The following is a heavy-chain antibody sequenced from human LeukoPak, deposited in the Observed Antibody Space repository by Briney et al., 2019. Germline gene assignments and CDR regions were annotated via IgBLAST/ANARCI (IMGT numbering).Heavy chain of an antibody. J-gene: IGHJ4*02. V-gene: IGHV1-8*01. CDR2: MNPNSGNT. CDR3: ARGRKARRGGWYPGY. Sequence: ASVKVSCKASGYTFTSYDTNWVRQATGQGLEWMGWMNPNSGNTGYAQKFQGRVTMTRNTSISTAYMELSSLRSEDTAVYYCARGRKARRGGWYPGYWGQGTLVTVSS. CDR1: GYTFTSYD. D-gene: IGHD6-19*01.